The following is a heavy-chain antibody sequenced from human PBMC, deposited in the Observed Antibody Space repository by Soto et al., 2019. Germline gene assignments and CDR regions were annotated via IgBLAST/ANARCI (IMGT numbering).Heavy chain of an antibody. Sequence: ASVKVSCKASGYTFTSYGISWVRQAPGQGLEWMGWISAYNGNTNYAQKLQGRVTMTTDTSTSTAYMELRSLRSDDTAVYYCARHVDIVATDYYGMDVWGQGTTVTVSS. CDR1: GYTFTSYG. J-gene: IGHJ6*01. D-gene: IGHD5-12*01. CDR2: ISAYNGNT. CDR3: ARHVDIVATDYYGMDV. V-gene: IGHV1-18*01.